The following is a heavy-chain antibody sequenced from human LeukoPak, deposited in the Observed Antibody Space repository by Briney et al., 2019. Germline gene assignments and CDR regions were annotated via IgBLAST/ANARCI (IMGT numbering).Heavy chain of an antibody. J-gene: IGHJ4*02. CDR3: ARVSTYSAIDY. V-gene: IGHV3-74*01. CDR2: INSDGSST. Sequence: GGSLRLSCAASVFTLSSYWMHWGREGPGKGLGWVSRINSDGSSTSYADSVKGRFTISRDNAKNTLCLQMNSLRAEDTAVYYCARVSTYSAIDYWGQGTLVTVSS. D-gene: IGHD1-26*01. CDR1: VFTLSSYW.